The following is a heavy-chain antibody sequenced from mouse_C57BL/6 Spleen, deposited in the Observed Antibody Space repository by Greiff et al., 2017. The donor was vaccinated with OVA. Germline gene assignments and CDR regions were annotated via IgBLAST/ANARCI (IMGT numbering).Heavy chain of an antibody. D-gene: IGHD2-4*01. Sequence: EVQVVESGPELVKPGASVKISCKASGYSFTGYYMNWVKQSPEKSLEWIGEINPSTGGTTYNQKFKAKATLTVDKSSSTAYMQLKSLTSEDSAVYYCARYDYDRYYFDYWGQGTTLTVSS. CDR3: ARYDYDRYYFDY. CDR1: GYSFTGYY. V-gene: IGHV1-42*01. CDR2: INPSTGGT. J-gene: IGHJ2*01.